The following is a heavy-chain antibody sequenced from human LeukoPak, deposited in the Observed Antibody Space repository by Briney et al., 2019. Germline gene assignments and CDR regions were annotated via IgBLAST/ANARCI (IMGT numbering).Heavy chain of an antibody. CDR1: GFPFTHHG. J-gene: IGHJ4*02. V-gene: IGHV1-18*01. CDR3: ARDPTNTSGRYAYFDY. Sequence: GASVKVSCKASGFPFTHHGITWVRQAPGQGLEWMGWISGYNGDTNYAQKFQGRVTLTTDTSTSTAYMGLGSLRSDDTAVYYCARDPTNTSGRYAYFDYWGQGTLVTVSS. CDR2: ISGYNGDT. D-gene: IGHD6-19*01.